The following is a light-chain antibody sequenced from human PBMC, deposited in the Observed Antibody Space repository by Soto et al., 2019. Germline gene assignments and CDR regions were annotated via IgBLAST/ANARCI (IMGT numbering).Light chain of an antibody. V-gene: IGKV3-20*01. J-gene: IGKJ4*01. CDR1: QSVGRNY. CDR3: QQYAESPPT. CDR2: GAS. Sequence: EIVLTQSPGTLSVSPGERATLSCRASQSVGRNYLAWYQQKPGQAPRLLIYGASSRATGIPDRFSGSASGTDFTLTISRLEPEDFAVYYCQQYAESPPTFGGGTKVETK.